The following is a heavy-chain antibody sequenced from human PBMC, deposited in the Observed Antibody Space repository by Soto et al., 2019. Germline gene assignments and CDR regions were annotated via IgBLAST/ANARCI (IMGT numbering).Heavy chain of an antibody. CDR3: EKLGREVTESRFDY. J-gene: IGHJ4*02. D-gene: IGHD3-10*01. Sequence: EVQLLESGGGLVQPGGSLRLSCAASGFTFSSYAMSWVRQAPGKGLEWVSAISGSGGSTYYADSVKGRFTISRDNSKNTLYLQMNSLGAEDTAVYYCEKLGREVTESRFDYWGQGTLVTVSS. CDR1: GFTFSSYA. CDR2: ISGSGGST. V-gene: IGHV3-23*01.